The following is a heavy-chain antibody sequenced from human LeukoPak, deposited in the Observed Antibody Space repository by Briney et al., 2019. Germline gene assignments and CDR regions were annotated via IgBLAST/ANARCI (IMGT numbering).Heavy chain of an antibody. J-gene: IGHJ4*02. CDR3: AYYSGSPSSYFDY. Sequence: GGSLRLSCAASGFTFSSYWMHWVRQVPGKGLVWVSRINSDGSTTTYADSVKGRFTISRDNAKNTLYLQMNSLRAEDTAVYFRAYYSGSPSSYFDYWGQGTLVTVSS. V-gene: IGHV3-74*01. CDR1: GFTFSSYW. CDR2: INSDGSTT. D-gene: IGHD5-12*01.